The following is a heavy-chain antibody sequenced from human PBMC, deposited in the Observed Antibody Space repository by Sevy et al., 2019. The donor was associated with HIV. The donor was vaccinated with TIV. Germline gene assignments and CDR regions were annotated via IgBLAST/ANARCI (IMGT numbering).Heavy chain of an antibody. Sequence: SETLSLTCTVSGGSISSYYWRWIRQPPGKGLEWIGYIYYSGSTNYNPSLKSRVTISVDTSKNQFSLKLSSVTAADTAVYYCARGRHSYYEILIGYSAPGWFDPWGQRTLVTVSS. V-gene: IGHV4-59*01. CDR1: GGSISSYY. CDR2: IYYSGST. J-gene: IGHJ5*02. CDR3: ARGRHSYYEILIGYSAPGWFDP. D-gene: IGHD3-9*01.